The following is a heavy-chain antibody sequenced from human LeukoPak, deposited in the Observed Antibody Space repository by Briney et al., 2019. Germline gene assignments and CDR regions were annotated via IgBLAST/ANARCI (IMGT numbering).Heavy chain of an antibody. V-gene: IGHV3-48*03. CDR2: ISSSGSTI. CDR1: GFTFSSYE. J-gene: IGHJ4*02. Sequence: GGSLRLSXAASGFTFSSYEMNWVRQAPGKGLEWVSYISSSGSTIYYADSVKGRFTISRDNAKNSLYLQMNSLRAEDTAVYYCARKMRILTGRDYWGQGTLVTVSS. D-gene: IGHD3-9*01. CDR3: ARKMRILTGRDY.